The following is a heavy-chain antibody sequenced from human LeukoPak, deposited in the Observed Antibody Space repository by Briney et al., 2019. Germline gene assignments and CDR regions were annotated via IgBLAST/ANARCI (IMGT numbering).Heavy chain of an antibody. CDR1: GYTFTSYG. V-gene: IGHV1-18*01. CDR2: ISAYNGNT. Sequence: ASVKVSCKASGYTFTSYGISWVRQAPGQGLEWMGWISAYNGNTNYAQKLQGRVTMTTDTSTSTAYMELRSLRSDDTAVYYCARSGIAAAGTWGKKYYYYYYMDVWGKGTTVTVSS. D-gene: IGHD6-13*01. J-gene: IGHJ6*03. CDR3: ARSGIAAAGTWGKKYYYYYYMDV.